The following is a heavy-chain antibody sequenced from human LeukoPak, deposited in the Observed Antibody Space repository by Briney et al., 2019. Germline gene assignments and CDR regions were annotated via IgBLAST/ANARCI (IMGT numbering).Heavy chain of an antibody. CDR2: VYHSGST. CDR3: ARGNSGYDV. V-gene: IGHV4-38-2*02. D-gene: IGHD5-12*01. CDR1: GFSVINGYD. Sequence: SETLSLTCTVSGFSVINGYDWGWIRQPPGKGLEWVASVYHSGSTNYSPSLKGRVTISLDTSKNQLSLKLTSVTAADTAAYYCARGNSGYDVWGQGNLVTVSS. J-gene: IGHJ4*02.